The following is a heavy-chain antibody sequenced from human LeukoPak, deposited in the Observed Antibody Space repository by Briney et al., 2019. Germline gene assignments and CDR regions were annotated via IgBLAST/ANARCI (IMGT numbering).Heavy chain of an antibody. CDR3: ASGLYGGVFDN. J-gene: IGHJ4*02. CDR1: GFTFSDYS. Sequence: GGSLRLSCAASGFTFSDYSMNWVRQAPGKGLEWVSDISTSSDSTYHIESVRGRFTISRDNSKYTLYLQMNSLRVDDTAVYYCASGLYGGVFDNWGQGTLVTVSS. V-gene: IGHV3-23*01. CDR2: ISTSSDST. D-gene: IGHD4/OR15-4a*01.